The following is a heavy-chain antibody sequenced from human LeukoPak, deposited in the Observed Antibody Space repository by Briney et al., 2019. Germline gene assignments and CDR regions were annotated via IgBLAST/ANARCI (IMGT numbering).Heavy chain of an antibody. J-gene: IGHJ6*02. V-gene: IGHV3-30-3*01. CDR2: ISYDGSNK. CDR3: ARSGISYYYGMDV. Sequence: PGRSLRLSCAASGFTFSSYAMHWVRQAPGKGLEWVAVISYDGSNKYYADSVKGRFTISRDNSKNTLYLQMNSLRAADTAVYYCARSGISYYYGMDVWGQGTTVTVSS. CDR1: GFTFSSYA.